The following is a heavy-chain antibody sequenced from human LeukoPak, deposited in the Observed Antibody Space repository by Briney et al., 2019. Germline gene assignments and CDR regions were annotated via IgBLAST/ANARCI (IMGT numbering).Heavy chain of an antibody. Sequence: PSETLSLTCTVSGGSISSYYWSWIRQPPGKGLEWIGYIYYSGSTNYNPSLESRVTISVDTSKNQFSLKLSSVTAADTAVYYCARHVYGSGSSNWFDPWGQGTLVTVSS. CDR2: IYYSGST. D-gene: IGHD3-10*01. CDR1: GGSISSYY. CDR3: ARHVYGSGSSNWFDP. V-gene: IGHV4-59*08. J-gene: IGHJ5*02.